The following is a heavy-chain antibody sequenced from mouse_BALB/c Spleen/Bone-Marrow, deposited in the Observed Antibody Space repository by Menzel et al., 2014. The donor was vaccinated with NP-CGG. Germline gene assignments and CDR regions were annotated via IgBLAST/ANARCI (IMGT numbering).Heavy chain of an antibody. D-gene: IGHD4-1*01. V-gene: IGHV6-6*02. CDR1: GFTFSSYW. CDR2: IRLKSNNYAT. Sequence: EVQGVESGGGLVQPGGSMKLSCVASGFTFSSYWMNWVHQSPERGLEWVAEIRLKSNNYATHYAESVKGRFAISRDDSKSSVYLQMNNLRAEDTGIYYCTRTGTGYFDYWGQGTTLTVSS. CDR3: TRTGTGYFDY. J-gene: IGHJ2*01.